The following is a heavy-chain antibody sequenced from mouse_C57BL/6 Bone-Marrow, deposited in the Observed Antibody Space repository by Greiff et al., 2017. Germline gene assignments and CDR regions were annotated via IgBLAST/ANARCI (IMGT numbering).Heavy chain of an antibody. CDR1: GFTFSSYA. J-gene: IGHJ3*01. Sequence: EVKLVESGGGLVKPGGSLKLSCAASGFTFSSYAMSWVRQTPEKRLEWVATISDGGSYTYYPDNVKGRFTISRDNAKNNLYLQMSHLKSEDTAMYYCARGRGYSSVAYWGQGTLVTVSA. CDR3: ARGRGYSSVAY. CDR2: ISDGGSYT. D-gene: IGHD3-1*01. V-gene: IGHV5-4*03.